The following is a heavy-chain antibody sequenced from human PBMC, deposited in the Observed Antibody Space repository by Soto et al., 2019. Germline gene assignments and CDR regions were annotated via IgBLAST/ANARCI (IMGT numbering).Heavy chain of an antibody. CDR3: ARENDDFWSGYYKGEIDY. J-gene: IGHJ4*02. D-gene: IGHD3-3*01. CDR2: ISSSSSTI. Sequence: EVQLAESGGGLVQPGGSLRLSCAASGFTFSSYSMNWVRQAPGKGLEWVSYISSSSSTIYYADSVKGRFTISRDNAKNSLYLQMNSLRDEDTAVYYCARENDDFWSGYYKGEIDYWGQGTLVTVSS. CDR1: GFTFSSYS. V-gene: IGHV3-48*02.